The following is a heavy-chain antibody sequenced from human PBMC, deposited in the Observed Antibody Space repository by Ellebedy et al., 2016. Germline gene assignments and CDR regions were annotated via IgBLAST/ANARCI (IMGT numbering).Heavy chain of an antibody. V-gene: IGHV1-18*01. CDR3: ARTPRTYYYDMDV. Sequence: ASVKVSCKASVYTFTSSVISWVRQAPGQGLEWMGWISAYNGNTNYAQKFQGRVTMTRNTSINTAYMELSSLRSEDTAVYYCARTPRTYYYDMDVWGQGTTVTVS. J-gene: IGHJ6*02. CDR1: VYTFTSSV. CDR2: ISAYNGNT.